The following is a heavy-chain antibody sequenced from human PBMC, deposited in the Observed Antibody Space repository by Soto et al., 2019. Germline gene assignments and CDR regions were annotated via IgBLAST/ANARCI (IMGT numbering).Heavy chain of an antibody. V-gene: IGHV1-69*02. CDR3: AGRYGSGSYYFPQRYYFDY. Sequence: ASVKVSCKASGGTFSSYTFSLVRQAPGQGLEWMGRIIPILGIANYAQKFQGRVTITADKSTSTAYMELSSLRSEDTAVYYCAGRYGSGSYYFPQRYYFDYWGQGTLVTVS. CDR2: IIPILGIA. CDR1: GGTFSSYT. J-gene: IGHJ4*02. D-gene: IGHD3-10*01.